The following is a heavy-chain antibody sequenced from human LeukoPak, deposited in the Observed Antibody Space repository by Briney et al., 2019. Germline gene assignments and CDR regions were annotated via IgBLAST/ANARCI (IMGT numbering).Heavy chain of an antibody. Sequence: GGSVRLSCAASGFTFSSYAMHWVRQAPGKGLEWVAVISYDVSNKYYADSVKGRFTISRDNSKNTLYLQMNSLRVEDTAVYYCAGPKDTYQHEGSTFDYWGQGTLVAVSS. CDR2: ISYDVSNK. D-gene: IGHD2-2*01. J-gene: IGHJ4*02. CDR1: GFTFSSYA. V-gene: IGHV3-30-3*01. CDR3: AGPKDTYQHEGSTFDY.